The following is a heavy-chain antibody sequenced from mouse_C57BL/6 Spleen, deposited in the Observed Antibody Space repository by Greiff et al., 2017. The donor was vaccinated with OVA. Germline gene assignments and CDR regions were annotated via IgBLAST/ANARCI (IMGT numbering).Heavy chain of an antibody. V-gene: IGHV1-26*01. D-gene: IGHD1-1*01. J-gene: IGHJ1*03. CDR3: ARNYGSSYLLDV. Sequence: EVQLQQSGPELVKPGASVKISCKASGYTFTDYYMNWVKQSHGKSLEWIGDINPNNGGTSYNQKFKGKATLTVDKSSSTAYMELRSLTSEDSAVYYCARNYGSSYLLDVWGTGTTVTVSS. CDR1: GYTFTDYY. CDR2: INPNNGGT.